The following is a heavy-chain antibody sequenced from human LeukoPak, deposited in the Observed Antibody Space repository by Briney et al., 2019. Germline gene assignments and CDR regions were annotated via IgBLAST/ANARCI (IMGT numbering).Heavy chain of an antibody. CDR3: ARDLSFGVVTMPWFDP. V-gene: IGHV4-59*01. CDR2: IYYSGST. J-gene: IGHJ5*02. CDR1: GGSISSYY. D-gene: IGHD3-3*01. Sequence: SETLSLTCTVSGGSISSYYWSWIRQPPGKGLEWIGYIYYSGSTNYNPSLKSRVTISIDTSKNQFSLKLSSVTAADTAVYYCARDLSFGVVTMPWFDPWGQGTLVTVSS.